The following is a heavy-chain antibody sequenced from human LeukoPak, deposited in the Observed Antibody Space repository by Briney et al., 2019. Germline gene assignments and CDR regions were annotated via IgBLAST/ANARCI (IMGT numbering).Heavy chain of an antibody. J-gene: IGHJ4*02. CDR2: ISAYIGNT. V-gene: IGHV1-18*01. CDR3: ARGHYGDKFDY. D-gene: IGHD4-17*01. CDR1: GYTFISYG. Sequence: GASVKVSCKASGYTFISYGINWVRQAPGQGREWMGWISAYIGNTNYAQKLQGRVTINTETYTSTAYMDLRGLRYDDTAVYYCARGHYGDKFDYWGQGTLVTVSS.